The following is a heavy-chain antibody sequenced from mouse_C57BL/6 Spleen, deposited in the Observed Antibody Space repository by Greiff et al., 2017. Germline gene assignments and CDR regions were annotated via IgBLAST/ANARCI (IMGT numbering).Heavy chain of an antibody. Sequence: QVQLQQPGAELVRPGSSVKLSCKASGYTFTSYWMDWVKQRPGQGLEWIGNIYPSDSETHYNQKFKDKATLTVDKSSSTAYMQLSSLTSEDSAVYYCARDYYGSSYAWYFDVWGTGTTVTVSS. V-gene: IGHV1-61*01. CDR3: ARDYYGSSYAWYFDV. CDR2: IYPSDSET. D-gene: IGHD1-1*01. CDR1: GYTFTSYW. J-gene: IGHJ1*03.